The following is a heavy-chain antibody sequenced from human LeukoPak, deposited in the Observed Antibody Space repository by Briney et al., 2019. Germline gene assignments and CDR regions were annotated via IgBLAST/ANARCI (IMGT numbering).Heavy chain of an antibody. D-gene: IGHD6-13*01. J-gene: IGHJ6*02. Sequence: PSETLSLTCTVSGGSISSSSYYWGWIRQPPGKGLEWIGSIYYSGSTYYNPSLKSRVTISVDTSKNQFSLKLSSVTAADTAVYYCARWGIAAAGTRVDYYYGTDVWGQGTTVTVSS. V-gene: IGHV4-39*01. CDR1: GGSISSSSYY. CDR3: ARWGIAAAGTRVDYYYGTDV. CDR2: IYYSGST.